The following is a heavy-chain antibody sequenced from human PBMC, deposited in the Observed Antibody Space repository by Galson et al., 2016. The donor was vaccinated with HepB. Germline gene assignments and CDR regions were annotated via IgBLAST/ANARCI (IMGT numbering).Heavy chain of an antibody. D-gene: IGHD2-2*01. J-gene: IGHJ4*02. CDR2: DSMDGRRK. V-gene: IGHV3-30*18. Sequence: SLRLSCAASGFTFSNYGMHWVRQAPGKGLEWVAADSMDGRRKFYADSVKGRFTISRDNSNSMLFLQMSSLRADDTAVYYCAKDGRIYCSSASCHDHFHYWGQGTLVTVSS. CDR3: AKDGRIYCSSASCHDHFHY. CDR1: GFTFSNYG.